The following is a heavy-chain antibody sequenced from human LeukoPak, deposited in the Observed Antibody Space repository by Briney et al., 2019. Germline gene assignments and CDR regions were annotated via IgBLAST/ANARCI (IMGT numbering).Heavy chain of an antibody. CDR2: IIPIFGTA. V-gene: IGHV1-69*13. CDR3: AKARAIHCGGDCDFDH. D-gene: IGHD2-21*01. Sequence: ASVKVSCKASGGTFSSYAISWVRQAPGQGLEWMGGIIPIFGTANYAQKFQGRVTITADESTSTAYMELSSLRSEDTAVYYCAKARAIHCGGDCDFDHWGQGTLVTVSS. J-gene: IGHJ4*02. CDR1: GGTFSSYA.